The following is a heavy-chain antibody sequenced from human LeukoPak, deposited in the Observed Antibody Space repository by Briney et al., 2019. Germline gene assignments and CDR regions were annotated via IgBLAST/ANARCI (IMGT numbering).Heavy chain of an antibody. D-gene: IGHD4-17*01. J-gene: IGHJ4*02. V-gene: IGHV3-23*01. CDR2: FSRSGPDT. CDR1: GFTFGSSA. Sequence: GGSLRLSCAASGFTFGSSAMSWVRQAPGKGPEWVSTFSRSGPDTYYADSVKGRFTIFRDNSKNTLYLQMNSLRAEDTAVYYCARDLKDTVTTIDYWGQGTLVTVSS. CDR3: ARDLKDTVTTIDY.